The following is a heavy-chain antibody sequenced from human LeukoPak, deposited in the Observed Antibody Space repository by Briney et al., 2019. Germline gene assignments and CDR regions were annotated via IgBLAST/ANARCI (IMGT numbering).Heavy chain of an antibody. J-gene: IGHJ4*02. D-gene: IGHD3-22*01. CDR3: AKAPLYHYDSSGYSDY. V-gene: IGHV3-23*01. Sequence: GGSLRLSCAASGFTFSSYAMTWVRQAPRKGLEWVSGISGSGGSTYYADSVKGRFTISRDNSKNTLYLQMNSLRAEDTAVYYCAKAPLYHYDSSGYSDYWGQGTLVTVSS. CDR1: GFTFSSYA. CDR2: ISGSGGST.